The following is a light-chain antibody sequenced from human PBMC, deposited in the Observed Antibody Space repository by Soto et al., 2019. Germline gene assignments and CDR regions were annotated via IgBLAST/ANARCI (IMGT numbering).Light chain of an antibody. CDR1: QTVRNNY. V-gene: IGKV3-20*01. J-gene: IGKJ1*01. CDR3: QQSGSSPGT. Sequence: IVLTQSPGTLSLSQGERATLSCRASQTVRNNYLAWYQQKPGQAPRLLIYDASTRATGIPDRFSGSGSGTDFTLTISRLEPEDFAVYYCQQSGSSPGTFGQGTKVDIK. CDR2: DAS.